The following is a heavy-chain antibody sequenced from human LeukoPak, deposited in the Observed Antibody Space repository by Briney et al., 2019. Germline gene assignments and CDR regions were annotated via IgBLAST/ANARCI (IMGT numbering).Heavy chain of an antibody. V-gene: IGHV3-72*01. D-gene: IGHD5-12*01. Sequence: GGSLRLSCAASGFTISDHYMDWVRQAPGKGLEWVGRSRNKLKSYTTEYAASVKGRFFISRDESQNSLFLQMNSLKTEDTAVYYCAKGSGYEAQYFYYYMDVWGKGTTVTISS. CDR3: AKGSGYEAQYFYYYMDV. CDR2: SRNKLKSYTT. J-gene: IGHJ6*03. CDR1: GFTISDHY.